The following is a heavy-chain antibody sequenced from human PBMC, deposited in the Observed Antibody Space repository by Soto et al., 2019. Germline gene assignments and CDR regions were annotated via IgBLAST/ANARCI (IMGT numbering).Heavy chain of an antibody. Sequence: SETLSLTCTVSGDSVTSTSYSWSWVRQPQGKGLEWIRYSYYSGDTNYTPSLKSRVTISVDTSKNQFSLKLSSVTAADTAVYYCAREGGVLRLSNWFDSWGQGIQVTVSS. CDR3: AREGGVLRLSNWFDS. D-gene: IGHD3-3*01. J-gene: IGHJ5*01. V-gene: IGHV4-61*01. CDR1: GDSVTSTSYS. CDR2: SYYSGDT.